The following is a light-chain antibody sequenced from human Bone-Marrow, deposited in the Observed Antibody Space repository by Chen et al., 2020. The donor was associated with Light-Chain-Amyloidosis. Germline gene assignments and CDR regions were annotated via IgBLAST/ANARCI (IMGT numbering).Light chain of an antibody. CDR3: QSADSSGTYEVI. CDR1: DLPTKY. CDR2: RDT. V-gene: IGLV3-25*03. J-gene: IGLJ2*01. Sequence: SYALTQPPSVSVSPGQTARITCFGDDLPTKYAYWYQQKPGEAPVLVIHRDTERPSGISERFSGSSSGTTATLTINGVQAEDEADYHCQSADSSGTYEVIFGGGTKLTVL.